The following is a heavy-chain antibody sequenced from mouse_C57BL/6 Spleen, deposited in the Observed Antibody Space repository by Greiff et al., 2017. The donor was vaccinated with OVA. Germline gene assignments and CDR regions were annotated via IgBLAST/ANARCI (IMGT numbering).Heavy chain of an antibody. J-gene: IGHJ2*01. CDR3: ARLSNYFDY. CDR1: GFSFTSYG. CDR2: IWSGGST. Sequence: VKLVESGPGLVQPSQSLSITCTVSGFSFTSYGVHWVRQSPGKGLEWLGVIWSGGSTDYNAAFISRLSISKDNSKSQVFFKMNSLQADDTAIYYCARLSNYFDYWGQGTTLTVSS. V-gene: IGHV2-2*01.